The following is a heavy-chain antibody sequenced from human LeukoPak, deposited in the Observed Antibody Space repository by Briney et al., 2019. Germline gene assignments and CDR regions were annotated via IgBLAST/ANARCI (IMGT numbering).Heavy chain of an antibody. J-gene: IGHJ4*02. CDR2: ISPDGRNI. V-gene: IGHV3-74*01. CDR3: VRDGGGTTPYDC. D-gene: IGHD1-7*01. Sequence: RGSLRLSCAASGFTLSDYWMNWVCQAPGKGAGCVSHISPDGRNIAYAGSVKGRFTISRNSAKNTLYLQMNSLRVGDTAVYYCVRDGGGTTPYDCWGQGTLVTVSS. CDR1: GFTLSDYW.